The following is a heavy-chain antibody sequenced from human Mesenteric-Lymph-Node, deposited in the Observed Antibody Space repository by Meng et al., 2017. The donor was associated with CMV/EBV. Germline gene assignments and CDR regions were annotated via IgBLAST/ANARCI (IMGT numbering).Heavy chain of an antibody. V-gene: IGHV4-34*02. Sequence: VHLTHGGAGLVNPSNTLSLTGAVYGGSISGYYWSWIRQPPGKGLEWIEEINHSGSTNYNPSRKSRVTISVDTSKNQFSLKLSSVTAADTAVYYCARHQRWLKSEGGFNYWGQGTLVTVSS. D-gene: IGHD4-23*01. CDR3: ARHQRWLKSEGGFNY. CDR2: INHSGST. CDR1: GGSISGYY. J-gene: IGHJ4*02.